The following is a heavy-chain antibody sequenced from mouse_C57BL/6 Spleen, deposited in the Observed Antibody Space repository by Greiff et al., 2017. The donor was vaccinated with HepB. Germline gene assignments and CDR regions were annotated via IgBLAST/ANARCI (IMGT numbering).Heavy chain of an antibody. CDR2: IDPSDSYT. V-gene: IGHV1-50*01. J-gene: IGHJ4*01. Sequence: QVQLQQPGAELVKPGASVKLSCKASGYTFTSYWMQWVKQRPGQGLEWIGEIDPSDSYTNYNQKFKGKATLTADTSSSTAYMQLSSLTSEDSAVYYCARAMDYWGQGTSVTVSS. CDR3: ARAMDY. CDR1: GYTFTSYW.